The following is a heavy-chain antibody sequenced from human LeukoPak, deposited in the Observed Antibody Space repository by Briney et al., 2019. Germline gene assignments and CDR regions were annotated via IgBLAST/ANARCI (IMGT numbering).Heavy chain of an antibody. V-gene: IGHV3-33*01. Sequence: GGSLRLSCAASGFTFNTYGMHWVRQAPGKGLEWVARIWSDGTKEFYADSVKGRFTISRDNSKNTLYLQMNSLRAEDTAVYYCARGGSVAGDWGQGTLVTVSS. J-gene: IGHJ4*02. CDR1: GFTFNTYG. CDR3: ARGGSVAGD. D-gene: IGHD6-19*01. CDR2: IWSDGTKE.